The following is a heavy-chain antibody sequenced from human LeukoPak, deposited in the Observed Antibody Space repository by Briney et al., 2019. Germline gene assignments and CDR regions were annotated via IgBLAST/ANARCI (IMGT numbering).Heavy chain of an antibody. D-gene: IGHD2-15*01. CDR2: IYPGDSDT. CDR3: ARPYCSGGSCYSYSVAPYFDY. Sequence: GKSLKISCKGSGYSFTSYWIGWVRQMPGKGLEWMGIIYPGDSDTRYSPSFQGQVTTSADKSISTAYLQWSSLKASDTAMYYCARPYCSGGSCYSYSVAPYFDYWGQGTLVTVSS. J-gene: IGHJ4*02. CDR1: GYSFTSYW. V-gene: IGHV5-51*01.